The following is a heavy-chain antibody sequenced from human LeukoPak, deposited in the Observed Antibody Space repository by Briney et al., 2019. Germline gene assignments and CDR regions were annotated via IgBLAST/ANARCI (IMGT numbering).Heavy chain of an antibody. J-gene: IGHJ4*02. CDR2: IRYDGSNK. V-gene: IGHV3-30*02. CDR3: AKKAAAGLLVDY. Sequence: GGSLRLSCAASGFTFSSYGMHWVRQAPGKGLEWVAFIRYDGSNKYYADSVRGRFTISRDNSKNTLYLQMNSLRAEDTAVYYCAKKAAAGLLVDYWGQGTLVTVSS. D-gene: IGHD6-13*01. CDR1: GFTFSSYG.